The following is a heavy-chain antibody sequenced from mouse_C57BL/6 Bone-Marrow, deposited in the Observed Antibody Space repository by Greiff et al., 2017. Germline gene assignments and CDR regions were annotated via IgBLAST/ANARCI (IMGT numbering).Heavy chain of an antibody. CDR2: IYPGGGYT. D-gene: IGHD2-5*01. V-gene: IGHV1-63*01. Sequence: VQLQQSGAELVRPGTSVKMSCKASGYTFTNYWIGWAKQRPGHGLEWIGDIYPGGGYTNSNEKFKGQATLTADKSSSTAYMQFSSLTSEDSAIYYCATYYSNYALSMDYWGQGTSVTVSS. J-gene: IGHJ4*01. CDR1: GYTFTNYW. CDR3: ATYYSNYALSMDY.